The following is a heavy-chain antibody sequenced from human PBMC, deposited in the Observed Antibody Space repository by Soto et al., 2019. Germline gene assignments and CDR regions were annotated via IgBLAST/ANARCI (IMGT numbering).Heavy chain of an antibody. CDR3: AISHYDDY. CDR1: GFRIGSYP. D-gene: IGHD3-22*01. V-gene: IGHV3-30-3*01. CDR2: ISSDGNNK. J-gene: IGHJ4*02. Sequence: QVELVESGGGVVQPGRSLRLSWVGSGFRIGSYPFHWVRHAPGKGLVWMAVISSDGNNKTYADSVRGRFTISRDDSKNRGYLPMNSLRPDDTAVYYCAISHYDDYWGQGTLVTVSS.